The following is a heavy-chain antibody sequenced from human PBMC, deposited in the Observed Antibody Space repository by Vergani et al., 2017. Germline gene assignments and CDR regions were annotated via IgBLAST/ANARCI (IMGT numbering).Heavy chain of an antibody. J-gene: IGHJ4*02. CDR3: ERGICLGGSCYKPPFDY. V-gene: IGHV4-61*02. D-gene: IGHD2-15*01. CDR1: GGSINSHNYY. Sequence: QVQLQESGPGLVKPSQTLSLTCTVSGGSINSHNYYWSWIRQPAGKGLEWIGRIHTSGSTNYKPSLKSRVTMSEDTSNNQFSLNLTSVTAADTAVYFCERGICLGGSCYKPPFDYWCQGILVTVSS. CDR2: IHTSGST.